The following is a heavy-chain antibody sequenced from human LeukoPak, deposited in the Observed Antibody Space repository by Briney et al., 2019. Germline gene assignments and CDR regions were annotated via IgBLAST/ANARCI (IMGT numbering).Heavy chain of an antibody. V-gene: IGHV4-39*07. CDR2: INHSGST. CDR1: GASISSDNYY. J-gene: IGHJ6*03. CDR3: ARGPYDSSGYYWFSPPLDYYYYYMDV. Sequence: PSETLSLTCTVSGASISSDNYYWGWIRQPPGKGLEWIGEINHSGSTNYNPSLKSRVTISVDTSKNQFSLKLSSVTAADTAVYYCARGPYDSSGYYWFSPPLDYYYYYMDVWGKGTTVTVSS. D-gene: IGHD3-22*01.